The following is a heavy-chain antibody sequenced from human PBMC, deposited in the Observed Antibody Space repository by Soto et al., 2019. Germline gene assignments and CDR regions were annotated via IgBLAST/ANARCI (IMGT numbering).Heavy chain of an antibody. J-gene: IGHJ6*02. Sequence: PGGPLRLSCAASGFTFSSYGMPWFREAPGKGLEWVAVISYDGRNKYYADAVKGRFTISRDNSKNTLYLQMSSLRAEDTAVYYCVKDGSSGWPYFYDMDVWGQGTTVTVSS. V-gene: IGHV3-30*18. CDR3: VKDGSSGWPYFYDMDV. D-gene: IGHD6-19*01. CDR1: GFTFSSYG. CDR2: ISYDGRNK.